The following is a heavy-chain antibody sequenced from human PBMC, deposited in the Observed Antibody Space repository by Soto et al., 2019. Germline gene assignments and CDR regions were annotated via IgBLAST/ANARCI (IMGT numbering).Heavy chain of an antibody. V-gene: IGHV1-46*03. Sequence: GASVKVSCKASGYTFITYFMYWVRQAPGQGLEWMGVINPSRGTTTYAQKFQDRVTMTRDTSASTVYMELSSLRSEDTAMYYCARSYISSSYWFDPWGQGTLVTVSS. CDR1: GYTFITYF. CDR3: ARSYISSSYWFDP. CDR2: INPSRGTT. D-gene: IGHD6-6*01. J-gene: IGHJ5*02.